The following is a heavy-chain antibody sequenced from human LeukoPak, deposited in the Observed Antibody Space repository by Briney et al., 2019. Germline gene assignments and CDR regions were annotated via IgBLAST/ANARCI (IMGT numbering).Heavy chain of an antibody. CDR2: IYTDGNT. CDR3: AHGDYPLTY. CDR1: GITVGTNY. V-gene: IGHV3-66*01. J-gene: IGHJ4*02. D-gene: IGHD4-17*01. Sequence: GGSLRLSCAASGITVGTNYWNWVRQPPGKGLEWISLIYTDGNTQYADSMKGRFTFSRDSSKNTLYLQMNSLRAEDTAVYYCAHGDYPLTYWGQGTLVTVSS.